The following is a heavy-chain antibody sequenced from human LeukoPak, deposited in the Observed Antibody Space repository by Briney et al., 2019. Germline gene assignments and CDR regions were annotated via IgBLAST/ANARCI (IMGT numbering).Heavy chain of an antibody. CDR2: IIPIFGTA. Sequence: GASVKVSCKASGGTFSSYAISWVRQAPGQGLEWMGGIIPIFGTANYAQKFQGRVTITADESTSTAYMELSSLRSEDTAVYYCASVHKDCSGGSCYSLFQPTLNWFDPWGQGTLVTVSS. D-gene: IGHD2-15*01. J-gene: IGHJ5*02. CDR3: ASVHKDCSGGSCYSLFQPTLNWFDP. CDR1: GGTFSSYA. V-gene: IGHV1-69*13.